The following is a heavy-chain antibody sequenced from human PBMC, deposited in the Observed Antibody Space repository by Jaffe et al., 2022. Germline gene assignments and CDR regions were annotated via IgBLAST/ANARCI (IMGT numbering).Heavy chain of an antibody. CDR1: GGSISSYY. J-gene: IGHJ6*03. D-gene: IGHD2-15*01. Sequence: QVQLQESGPGLVKPSETLSLTCTVSGGSISSYYWSWIRQPPGKGLEWIGYIYYSGSTNYNPSLKSRVTISVDTSKNQFSLKLSSVTAADTAVYYCARERCSGGSCYSRYMDVWGKGTTVTVSS. CDR3: ARERCSGGSCYSRYMDV. V-gene: IGHV4-59*01. CDR2: IYYSGST.